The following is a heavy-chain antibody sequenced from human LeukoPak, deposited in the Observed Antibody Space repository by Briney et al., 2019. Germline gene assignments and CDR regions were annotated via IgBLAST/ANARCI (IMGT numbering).Heavy chain of an antibody. CDR3: ASWGWLQHRPTYYFDY. J-gene: IGHJ4*02. D-gene: IGHD5-24*01. CDR1: GASISSSSYY. V-gene: IGHV4-39*01. CDR2: IYYTGST. Sequence: SETLSLTCPVSGASISSSSYYWGWIRQPPGKGLEWIGSIYYTGSTYYNSSLKSRVTISVDTSKNQFSLKLSSVTAADTAVYYCASWGWLQHRPTYYFDYWGQGTLVTVSS.